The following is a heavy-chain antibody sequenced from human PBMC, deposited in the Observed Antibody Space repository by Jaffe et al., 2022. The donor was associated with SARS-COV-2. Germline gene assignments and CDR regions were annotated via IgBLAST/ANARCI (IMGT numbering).Heavy chain of an antibody. J-gene: IGHJ3*02. CDR1: GFTFSDYA. D-gene: IGHD4-17*01. Sequence: EVQLLESGGGLVQPGGSLRLSCAASGFTFSDYAMSWVRQAPGKGLEWVSAIFNSGIHTFYADSVRGRFTISRDNSDNTLYLQMHSLRVEDTAVYYCTKDRFPTANYGDYVGVFDIWGQGTMVTVSS. V-gene: IGHV3-23*01. CDR2: IFNSGIHT. CDR3: TKDRFPTANYGDYVGVFDI.